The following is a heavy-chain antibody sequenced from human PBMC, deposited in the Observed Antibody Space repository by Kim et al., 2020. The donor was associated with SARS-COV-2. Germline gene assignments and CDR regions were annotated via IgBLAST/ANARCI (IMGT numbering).Heavy chain of an antibody. CDR3: ARQRIAAVGRSFDY. D-gene: IGHD6-13*01. CDR1: GYTFTSYA. Sequence: ASVKVSCKASGYTFTSYAMNWVRQAPGQGLEWMGSINTNTGNPTYAQGFTGRFVFSLDTSVSTSYLQISSLKAEDTAVYYCARQRIAAVGRSFDYWGQGTLVTVSS. J-gene: IGHJ4*02. V-gene: IGHV7-4-1*02. CDR2: INTNTGNP.